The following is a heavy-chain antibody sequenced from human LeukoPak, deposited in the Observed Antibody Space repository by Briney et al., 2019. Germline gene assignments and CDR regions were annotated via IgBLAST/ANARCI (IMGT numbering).Heavy chain of an antibody. V-gene: IGHV3-30*03. CDR2: ISYDGSNK. J-gene: IGHJ4*02. CDR3: ARGGSYREFDY. CDR1: GFTFSSYG. D-gene: IGHD1-26*01. Sequence: TGGSLRLSCAASGFTFSSYGMHWVRQAPGKGLEWVAVISYDGSNKYYADSVKGRFTISRDNSKNTLYLQMNSLRAEDTAVYYCARGGSYREFDYWGRGTLVTVSS.